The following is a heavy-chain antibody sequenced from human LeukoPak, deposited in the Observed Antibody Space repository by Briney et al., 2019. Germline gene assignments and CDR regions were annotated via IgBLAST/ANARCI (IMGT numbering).Heavy chain of an antibody. D-gene: IGHD6-13*01. Sequence: SGGSLRLSCAASGFTFSSYAMSWVRHAQGQWREWVSAISGSGGSTYYADSVKGRFTISRDNSKNTLYLQMNSLRAEDTAVYYCAKVVGSSSWTRIYFDYWGQGTLVTVSS. CDR2: ISGSGGST. J-gene: IGHJ4*02. V-gene: IGHV3-23*01. CDR1: GFTFSSYA. CDR3: AKVVGSSSWTRIYFDY.